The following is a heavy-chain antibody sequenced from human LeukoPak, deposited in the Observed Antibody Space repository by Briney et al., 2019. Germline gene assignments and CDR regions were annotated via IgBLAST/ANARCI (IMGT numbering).Heavy chain of an antibody. J-gene: IGHJ4*02. D-gene: IGHD6-13*01. CDR3: ARKSAAAGTFDY. Sequence: ASVKVSCKASGYTFTSYDINWVRQATGQGLEWMGWMNPNSGNTGYAQKFQGRVTMTRNTSISTAYMELSSLRSEDTAVCYCARKSAAAGTFDYWGQGTLVTVSS. CDR2: MNPNSGNT. V-gene: IGHV1-8*01. CDR1: GYTFTSYD.